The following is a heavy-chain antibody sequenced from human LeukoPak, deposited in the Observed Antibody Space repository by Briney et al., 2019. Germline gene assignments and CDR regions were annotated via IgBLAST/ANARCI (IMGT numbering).Heavy chain of an antibody. J-gene: IGHJ4*02. V-gene: IGHV3-21*04. CDR2: ISYTGAYI. CDR1: AFSLNTYN. Sequence: GGSLRLSCAASAFSLNTYNMNWVRQAPGKGLEWVSSISYTGAYIYYADSVRGRFTISRDNPQNSEFLQMNSLRAEDTAVYYCVRDRGSYRPIDYWGQGTLVTVSS. CDR3: VRDRGSYRPIDY. D-gene: IGHD1-26*01.